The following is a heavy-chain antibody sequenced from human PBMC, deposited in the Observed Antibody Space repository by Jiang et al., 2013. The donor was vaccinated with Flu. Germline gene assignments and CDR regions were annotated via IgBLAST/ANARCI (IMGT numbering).Heavy chain of an antibody. CDR3: ARHFEGRIAARRQPRWFDP. D-gene: IGHD6-6*01. V-gene: IGHV4-34*01. CDR1: GGSFSGYY. CDR2: INHSGST. Sequence: LLKPSETLSLTCAVYGGSFSGYYWSWIRQPPGKGLEWIGEINHSGSTNYNPSLKSRVTISVDTSKNQFSLKLSSVTAADTAVYYCARHFEGRIAARRQPRWFDPWGQGTLVTVSS. J-gene: IGHJ5*02.